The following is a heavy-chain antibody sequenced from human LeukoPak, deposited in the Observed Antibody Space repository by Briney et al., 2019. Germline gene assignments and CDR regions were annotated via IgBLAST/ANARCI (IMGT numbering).Heavy chain of an antibody. V-gene: IGHV4-38-2*02. CDR3: AIIVPAATTQHDSFDI. D-gene: IGHD2-2*01. CDR2: IYHSGST. Sequence: SSETLSLTCTVSGYSISSGYYWGWIGQPPGKGLGWIGRIYHSGSTYYNPSLKSRVTISVDTSKNQFSLKLSSVTASDTPVYYCAIIVPAATTQHDSFDIWGQGTMVTVSS. CDR1: GYSISSGYY. J-gene: IGHJ3*02.